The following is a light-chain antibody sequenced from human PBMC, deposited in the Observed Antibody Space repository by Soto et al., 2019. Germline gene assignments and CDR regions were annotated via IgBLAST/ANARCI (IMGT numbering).Light chain of an antibody. CDR2: GNN. J-gene: IGLJ2*01. Sequence: QSVLTQPPSVSGAPGQRVTISCTGSSSNIGAGYDVHWYQQLPGTAPKLLIYGNNNRPSGVPDRFSGSKSGTSASLAITGLQAEDEAEYYCCSYAGSRTHVLFGGGTKLTVL. CDR3: CSYAGSRTHVL. V-gene: IGLV1-40*01. CDR1: SSNIGAGYD.